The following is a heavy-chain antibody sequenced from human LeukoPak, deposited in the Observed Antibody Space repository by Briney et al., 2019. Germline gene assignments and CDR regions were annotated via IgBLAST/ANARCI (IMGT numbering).Heavy chain of an antibody. Sequence: NPGGSLRLSCAASGFTFSSYAMSWVRQAPGKGLEWVSGISGSGDNTYYADSVKGRFTISRDNSKNTLYLQMNSLRAEDTAVYYCAKYVTTVTTDFDYWGQGTLVTVSS. D-gene: IGHD4-17*01. J-gene: IGHJ4*02. CDR1: GFTFSSYA. CDR3: AKYVTTVTTDFDY. CDR2: ISGSGDNT. V-gene: IGHV3-23*01.